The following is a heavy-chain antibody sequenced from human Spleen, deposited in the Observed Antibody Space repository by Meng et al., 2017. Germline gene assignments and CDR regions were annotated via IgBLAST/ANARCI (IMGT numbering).Heavy chain of an antibody. CDR3: ARLGRVDY. V-gene: IGHV4-34*01. Sequence: VQRHPWGAGLLKPSEPLSLTCAVYGGTSRGFYWSWIRQTPGKGLEWIGEINHSGSTNYNPSLKSRVTISVDTSKNQFSLKLSSVTAADTAVYYCARLGRVDYWGQGTLVTVSS. D-gene: IGHD3-10*01. J-gene: IGHJ4*02. CDR2: INHSGST. CDR1: GGTSRGFY.